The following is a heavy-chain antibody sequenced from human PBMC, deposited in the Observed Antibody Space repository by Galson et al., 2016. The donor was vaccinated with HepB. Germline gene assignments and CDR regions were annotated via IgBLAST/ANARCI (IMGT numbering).Heavy chain of an antibody. CDR1: GFSLSTNEMC. V-gene: IGHV2-70*11. CDR2: IDWDHDQ. CDR3: ARIPFKETKSCRRGAFDI. Sequence: PALVKPTQTLTLTCSFSGFSLSTNEMCVGWFRQPPGKALEWLARIDWDHDQWYRTPLRPRLTISKDTSKNQVVLTMTDMDPVDTATYYCARIPFKETKSCRRGAFDIWGQGILVTVSS. J-gene: IGHJ3*02. D-gene: IGHD3-16*02.